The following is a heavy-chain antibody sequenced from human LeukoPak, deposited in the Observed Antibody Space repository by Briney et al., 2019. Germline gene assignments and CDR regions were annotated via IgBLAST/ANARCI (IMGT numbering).Heavy chain of an antibody. CDR2: IYYSGST. CDR3: VRESYTAEGAYFDY. CDR1: GGSISSYY. V-gene: IGHV4-59*08. Sequence: SETLSLTCTVSGGSISSYYWSWIRQPPGKGLEWIGYIYYSGSTNYNPSLKSRVTISVDTSKNQFSLKLSSVTAADTAVYYCVRESYTAEGAYFDYWGQGTLVTVSS. J-gene: IGHJ4*02. D-gene: IGHD2-2*02.